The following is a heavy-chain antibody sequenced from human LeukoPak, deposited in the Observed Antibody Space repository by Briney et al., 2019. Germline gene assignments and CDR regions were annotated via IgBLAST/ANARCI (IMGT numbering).Heavy chain of an antibody. CDR2: INPNSGDT. CDR3: ARDGTMSTRAPGGVPDY. V-gene: IGHV1-2*02. J-gene: IGHJ4*02. D-gene: IGHD3-10*02. CDR1: GYTFTDYY. Sequence: ASVRVSCKASGYTFTDYYMHWVRQAPGQGLEWMGWINPNSGDTYYAPKFQGRVTMTRDTFISTAYMELSRLRSDDTAVYYCARDGTMSTRAPGGVPDYWGQGTLVTVSS.